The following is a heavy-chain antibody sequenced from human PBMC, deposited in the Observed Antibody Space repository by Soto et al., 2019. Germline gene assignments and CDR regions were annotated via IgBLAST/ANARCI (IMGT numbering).Heavy chain of an antibody. D-gene: IGHD6-6*01. J-gene: IGHJ6*02. Sequence: PGEPLKISCKGSGYSFTSYWITWVRQMPGKGLEWMGKIDPSDSYSTYSPSLQGHVTISAHKSISTACLQWSSLKASDTAMYYCARQEGSSSDFYYYGMDVWGQGTTVTVS. V-gene: IGHV5-10-1*01. CDR3: ARQEGSSSDFYYYGMDV. CDR2: IDPSDSYS. CDR1: GYSFTSYW.